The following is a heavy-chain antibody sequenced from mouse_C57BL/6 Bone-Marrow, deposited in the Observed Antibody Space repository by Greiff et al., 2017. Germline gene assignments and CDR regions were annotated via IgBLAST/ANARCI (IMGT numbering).Heavy chain of an antibody. Sequence: EVQLQQSGAELVRPGASVKLSCTASGFNIKDDYMHWVKQRPEQGLEWIGWIDPENGDTEYASKFQGKATITADTSSNTANLQLSSLTSEDPAVYYCTPNWDAWFAYWGQGTLVTVSA. CDR1: GFNIKDDY. V-gene: IGHV14-4*01. CDR3: TPNWDAWFAY. CDR2: IDPENGDT. J-gene: IGHJ3*01. D-gene: IGHD4-1*01.